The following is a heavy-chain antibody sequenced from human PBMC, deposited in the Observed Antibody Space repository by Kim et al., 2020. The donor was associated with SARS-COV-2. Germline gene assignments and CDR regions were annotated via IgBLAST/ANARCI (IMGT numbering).Heavy chain of an antibody. CDR3: ARDAPRRAAAGTFDY. V-gene: IGHV3-30*07. Sequence: DSVKGRFTISRDNSKNTLYLQMNSLRAEDTAVYYCARDAPRRAAAGTFDYWGQGTLVTVSS. D-gene: IGHD6-13*01. J-gene: IGHJ4*02.